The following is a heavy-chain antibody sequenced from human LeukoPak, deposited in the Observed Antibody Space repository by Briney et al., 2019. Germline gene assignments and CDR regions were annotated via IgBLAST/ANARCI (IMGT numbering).Heavy chain of an antibody. CDR2: ISNSDDST. CDR1: GFPFSSYA. J-gene: IGHJ4*02. D-gene: IGHD1-14*01. CDR3: AKATGYLL. V-gene: IGHV3-23*01. Sequence: SGESLRLSCAASGFPFSSYAMSWVRQAPGKGLEWVSTISNSDDSTYYADSVKGRFTISRDNSENTLFLRMNSLRAEDTAVYYCAKATGYLLWGRGTLVIVSS.